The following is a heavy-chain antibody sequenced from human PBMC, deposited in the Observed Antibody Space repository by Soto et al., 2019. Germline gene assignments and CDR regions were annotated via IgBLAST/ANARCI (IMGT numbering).Heavy chain of an antibody. CDR3: ARVWTTVTNWFDP. D-gene: IGHD4-17*01. Sequence: SETLSLTCAVSGGSIRSSNWWSWVRQPPGKGLEWIGEIYHSGSTNYNPSLKSRVTISVDKSKNQFSLKLSSVTAADTAVYYCARVWTTVTNWFDPWGQGTLVTVSS. CDR1: GGSIRSSNW. V-gene: IGHV4-4*02. J-gene: IGHJ5*02. CDR2: IYHSGST.